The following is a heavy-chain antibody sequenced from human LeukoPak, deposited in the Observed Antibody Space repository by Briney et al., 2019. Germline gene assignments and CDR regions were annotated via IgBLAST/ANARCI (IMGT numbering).Heavy chain of an antibody. J-gene: IGHJ4*02. D-gene: IGHD1-26*01. CDR2: ITSSGDKI. Sequence: GGSLRLSCAGSGFTFSSYAMSWVRQAPGKGLEWVSAITSSGDKIYYTDSVKGRFTISRDNSKNTLSLQMNSLRPEDTAVYYCAKENPVGGTNYFDYWGQGTLVTVSS. V-gene: IGHV3-23*01. CDR3: AKENPVGGTNYFDY. CDR1: GFTFSSYA.